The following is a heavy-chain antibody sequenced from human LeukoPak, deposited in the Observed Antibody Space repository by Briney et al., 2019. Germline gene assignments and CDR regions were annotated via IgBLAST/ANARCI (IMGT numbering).Heavy chain of an antibody. CDR2: NYQSGNT. Sequence: SQTLSLTCLVSTDSISSGDYSWSWIRQPPGKGLEWIGYNYQSGNTYYNPSLKSRVTISVDRSKNQFSLNLNSVTAADTAVYYCARDRGGYFSSWGQGTLVTVSS. CDR1: TDSISSGDYS. V-gene: IGHV4-30-2*01. J-gene: IGHJ5*02. D-gene: IGHD3-9*01. CDR3: ARDRGGYFSS.